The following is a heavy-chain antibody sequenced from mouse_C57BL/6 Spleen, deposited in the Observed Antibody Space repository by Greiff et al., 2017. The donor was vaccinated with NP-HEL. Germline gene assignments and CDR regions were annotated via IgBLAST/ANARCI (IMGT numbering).Heavy chain of an antibody. D-gene: IGHD2-1*01. CDR3: AREGGIYYGKAWFAY. CDR1: GFNIKDYY. CDR2: LDPEDGDT. J-gene: IGHJ3*01. V-gene: IGHV14-2*01. Sequence: EVQLQQSGAELVKPGASVKLSCTASGFNIKDYYMHWVKQRPEQGLEWIGRLDPEDGDTNYAPKFQGKATITADTSSNTAYLQLSSLTSEDTAVYYCAREGGIYYGKAWFAYWGQGTLVTVSA.